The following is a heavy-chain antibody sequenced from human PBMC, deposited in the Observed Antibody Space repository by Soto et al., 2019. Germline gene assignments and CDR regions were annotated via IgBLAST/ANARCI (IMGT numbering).Heavy chain of an antibody. Sequence: GELQQWGTGLLKPSETLSLNCSVYGGSSRAYHWSWLRQSPGEGLEWIGEFSYSGSLNYNPSLTGRVAVALDTTTYHFCLTMTSVAAAVKAVYFCAGGPRYWSFALWGRGSLVTVS. CDR2: FSYSGSL. D-gene: IGHD1-20*01. V-gene: IGHV4-34*01. CDR1: GGSSRAYH. CDR3: AGGPRYWSFAL. J-gene: IGHJ2*01.